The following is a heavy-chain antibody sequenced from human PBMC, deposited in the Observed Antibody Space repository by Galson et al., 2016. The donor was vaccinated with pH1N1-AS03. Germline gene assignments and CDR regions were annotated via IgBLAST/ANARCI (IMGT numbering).Heavy chain of an antibody. CDR3: TRVVASRPFLIDY. D-gene: IGHD6-6*01. Sequence: SVKVSCRASGYNFVTYGITWVRQGPGQGLEWMGWINPYSTNTNYAKKVQDRVTMTADTSTTTAHLELRNLASDETAVYYCTRVVASRPFLIDYWGQGTLVIVSS. J-gene: IGHJ4*02. CDR1: GYNFVTYG. V-gene: IGHV1-18*01. CDR2: INPYSTNT.